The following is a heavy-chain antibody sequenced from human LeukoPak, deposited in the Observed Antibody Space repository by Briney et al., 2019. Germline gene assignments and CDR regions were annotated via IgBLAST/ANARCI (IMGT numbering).Heavy chain of an antibody. D-gene: IGHD3-10*01. J-gene: IGHJ4*02. V-gene: IGHV3-23*01. Sequence: GGSLRLSCAASGFTFSTYAMSWVRQAPGKGLEWVSAISVSGGSTYYADPVKGRFTISRDNSKNTMNLQMNSLRAEDTAVYYCANPAYTYYYGSGSGYYFDYWGQRTLVTVSS. CDR3: ANPAYTYYYGSGSGYYFDY. CDR2: ISVSGGST. CDR1: GFTFSTYA.